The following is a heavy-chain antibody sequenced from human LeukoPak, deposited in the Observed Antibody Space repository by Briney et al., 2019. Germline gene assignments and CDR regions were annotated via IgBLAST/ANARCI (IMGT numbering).Heavy chain of an antibody. J-gene: IGHJ4*02. CDR1: GFTFNDYH. CDR3: ASGRDIEVAGPGGYFDH. CDR2: ISPGGGDI. V-gene: IGHV3-11*01. Sequence: KPGGSPRLSCAASGFTFNDYHMNWIRQAPGKGLEWISYISPGGGDIYFADSVKGRFTLSRDNAKNSLYLQVSSLTAEDTVVYYCASGRDIEVAGPGGYFDHWGQGTLVTVSS. D-gene: IGHD6-19*01.